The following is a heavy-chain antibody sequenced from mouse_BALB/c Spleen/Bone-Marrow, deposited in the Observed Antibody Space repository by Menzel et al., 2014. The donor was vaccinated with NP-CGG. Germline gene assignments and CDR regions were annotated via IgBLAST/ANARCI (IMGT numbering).Heavy chain of an antibody. CDR3: ARDRGLTYFDY. CDR2: IRNKANGYTT. CDR1: GFTFTDYY. Sequence: EVKLMESGGGLVQPGGSLRLSCTTSGFTFTDYYMSWVRQPPGKALEWLGFIRNKANGYTTEYSASVKGRFTISRDNSQSILYLQMNTLRAEDSATYYCARDRGLTYFDYRGQGTTLTVSS. V-gene: IGHV7-3*02. J-gene: IGHJ2*01. D-gene: IGHD2-4*01.